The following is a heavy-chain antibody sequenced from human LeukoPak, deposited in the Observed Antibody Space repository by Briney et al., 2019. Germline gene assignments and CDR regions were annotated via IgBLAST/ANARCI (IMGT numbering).Heavy chain of an antibody. D-gene: IGHD2-21*02. V-gene: IGHV3-30*18. J-gene: IGHJ1*01. Sequence: GGSLRLSYAASGFTFSSYGMHWVRQAPGKGLEWVAVISYDGSNKYYADSVKGRFTISRDNSKNTLYLQMNSLRAEDTAVYYCAKGELAYCGGDCYSSEYFQHWGQGTLVTVSS. CDR3: AKGELAYCGGDCYSSEYFQH. CDR2: ISYDGSNK. CDR1: GFTFSSYG.